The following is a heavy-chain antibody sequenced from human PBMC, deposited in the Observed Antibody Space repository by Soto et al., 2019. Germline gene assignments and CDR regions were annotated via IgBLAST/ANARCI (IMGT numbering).Heavy chain of an antibody. CDR1: GGTISSWY. J-gene: IGHJ4*02. CDR2: IYYSGST. V-gene: IGHV4-59*08. CDR3: ARRYVSAIDY. D-gene: IGHD3-16*01. Sequence: QVQLQESGPGLVKPSETLSLTCTVSGGTISSWYWSWIRQPPGKGLEWIGYIYYSGSTNCKPSLRSRVTISVDTSKNQCSLKLSSVTAADTAVYYCARRYVSAIDYWGQGTLVTVSS.